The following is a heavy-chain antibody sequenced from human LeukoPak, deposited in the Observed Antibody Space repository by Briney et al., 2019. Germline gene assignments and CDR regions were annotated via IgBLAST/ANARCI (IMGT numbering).Heavy chain of an antibody. D-gene: IGHD3-16*01. J-gene: IGHJ3*02. CDR1: GVSISSYY. V-gene: IGHV4-59*01. Sequence: SETLSLTCTVSGVSISSYYWSWIRQPPGKGLEWTGYIYYSGSTNYNPSLKSRVTISVDTSKNQFSLKLSSVTAADTAVYYCARDFYDYVWGTNAFDIWGQGTMVTVSS. CDR3: ARDFYDYVWGTNAFDI. CDR2: IYYSGST.